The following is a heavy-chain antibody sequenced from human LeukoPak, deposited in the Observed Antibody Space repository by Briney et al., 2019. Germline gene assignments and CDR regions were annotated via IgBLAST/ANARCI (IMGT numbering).Heavy chain of an antibody. CDR1: GGTFSSYA. J-gene: IGHJ4*02. D-gene: IGHD6-19*01. Sequence: ASVKVSCKASGGTFSSYAISWVRQAPGQRLEWMGWINAGNGNTKYSQKIQGRVTITRDTSATTAYVEVSSLRSEDTAVYYCARGIEATSGWYVIDYWGQGTLVTVSS. CDR2: INAGNGNT. CDR3: ARGIEATSGWYVIDY. V-gene: IGHV1-3*01.